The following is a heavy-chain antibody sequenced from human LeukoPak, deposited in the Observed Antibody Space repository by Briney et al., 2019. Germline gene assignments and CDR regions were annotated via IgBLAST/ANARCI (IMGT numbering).Heavy chain of an antibody. J-gene: IGHJ4*02. Sequence: GGSLRLSCTVSGFTVGNNYMSWVRQAPGKGLEWVALMYSRGGSHYADSVRGRFTISRDSSKNTVYLQMNSLTAEDTAVYYCARGQIVGVQGDFWGQGTLVTVSS. V-gene: IGHV3-66*02. CDR1: GFTVGNNY. CDR3: ARGQIVGVQGDF. CDR2: MYSRGGS. D-gene: IGHD1-26*01.